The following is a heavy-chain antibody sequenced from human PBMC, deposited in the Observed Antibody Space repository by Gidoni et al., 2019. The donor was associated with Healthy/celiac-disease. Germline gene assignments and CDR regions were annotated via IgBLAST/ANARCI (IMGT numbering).Heavy chain of an antibody. Sequence: EVQLVESGGGLVKPGRSLRLSCTASGFTFGDYAMSWFRQAPGKGLEWVGFIRSKAYGGTTEYAASVKGRFTISRDDSKSIAYLQMNSLKTEDTAVYYCTRFLWFGEAVYYFDYWGQGTLVTVSS. D-gene: IGHD3-10*01. CDR2: IRSKAYGGTT. CDR3: TRFLWFGEAVYYFDY. CDR1: GFTFGDYA. V-gene: IGHV3-49*05. J-gene: IGHJ4*02.